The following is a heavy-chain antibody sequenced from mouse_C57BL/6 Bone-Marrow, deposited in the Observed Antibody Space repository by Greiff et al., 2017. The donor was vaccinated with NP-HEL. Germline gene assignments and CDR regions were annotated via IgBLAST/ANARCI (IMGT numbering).Heavy chain of an antibody. CDR3: ARPTTVVADYYAMDY. Sequence: EVNVVESGGGLVKPGGSLKLSCAASGFTFSDYGMHWVRQAPEKGLEWVAYISSGSSTIYYADTVKGRFTISRDNAKNTLFLQMTSLRSEDTAMYYCARPTTVVADYYAMDYWGQGTSVTVSS. CDR1: GFTFSDYG. CDR2: ISSGSSTI. V-gene: IGHV5-17*01. D-gene: IGHD1-1*01. J-gene: IGHJ4*01.